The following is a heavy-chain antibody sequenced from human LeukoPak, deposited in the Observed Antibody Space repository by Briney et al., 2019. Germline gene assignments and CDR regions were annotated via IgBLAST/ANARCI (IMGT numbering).Heavy chain of an antibody. CDR2: IYYSGST. D-gene: IGHD3-22*01. V-gene: IGHV4-39*07. Sequence: SETLSLTCTVSGGSISSSSYYWGWIRQPPGKGLEWIGSIYYSGSTYYNPSLKSRVTISVDTSKNQFSLKLSSVTAADTAVYYCASGSGYYSFDYWGQGTLVTVSS. J-gene: IGHJ4*02. CDR1: GGSISSSSYY. CDR3: ASGSGYYSFDY.